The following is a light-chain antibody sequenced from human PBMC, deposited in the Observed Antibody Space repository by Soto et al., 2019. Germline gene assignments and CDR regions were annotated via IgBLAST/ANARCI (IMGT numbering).Light chain of an antibody. J-gene: IGLJ2*01. Sequence: QSALTQPASVSGSPGQSITISCTGTSSDVGGYDFVSWYQQHPGKAPKLTIYEVSNRPSGVSNRFSGSKSGNTASQTISGLQAEDEADYYCSSYTSSSTVVFGGGTKVTVL. CDR1: SSDVGGYDF. CDR3: SSYTSSSTVV. CDR2: EVS. V-gene: IGLV2-14*01.